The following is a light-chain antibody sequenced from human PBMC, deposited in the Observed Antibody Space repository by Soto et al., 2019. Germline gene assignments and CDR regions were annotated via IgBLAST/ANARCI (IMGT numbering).Light chain of an antibody. V-gene: IGKV1-27*01. CDR1: QDIGGR. Sequence: DIQMTQSPSSVSASVVDRITITFLASQDIGGRLAWYQQKPGKVPKLLIYAASTLPSGVPSRFSGSGSGTDFTLTISSLQPEDVASYYCQKYNSAPFTFGGGTKVDIK. CDR3: QKYNSAPFT. CDR2: AAS. J-gene: IGKJ4*01.